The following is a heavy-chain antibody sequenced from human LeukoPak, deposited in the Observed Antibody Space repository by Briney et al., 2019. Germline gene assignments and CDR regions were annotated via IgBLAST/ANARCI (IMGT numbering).Heavy chain of an antibody. D-gene: IGHD5-18*01. J-gene: IGHJ3*02. CDR3: AKPPQRWGDYAFDI. V-gene: IGHV3-30-3*02. Sequence: GGSLRLSCAASRFTFSNYAMHWVRQAPGKGLEWVAVISYDGTNKDYADSVRGRFTISRDTSNNTLYLQMNSLRPEDTAAYYCAKPPQRWGDYAFDIWGQGTMVTVSS. CDR2: ISYDGTNK. CDR1: RFTFSNYA.